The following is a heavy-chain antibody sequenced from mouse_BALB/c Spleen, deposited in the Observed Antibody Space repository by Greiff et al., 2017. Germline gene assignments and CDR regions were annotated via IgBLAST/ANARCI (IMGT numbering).Heavy chain of an antibody. CDR3: ARFDDYDPWFAY. CDR1: GYSITSDYA. CDR2: ISYSGST. D-gene: IGHD2-4*01. Sequence: VQLKESGPGLVKPSQSLSLTCTVTGYSITSDYAWNWSRQLPGNKLEWMGYISYSGSTSYNPSLKSRISITRDTSKTQFFLQLNSVTTEDTATYYCARFDDYDPWFAYWGQGTLVTVSA. V-gene: IGHV3-2*02. J-gene: IGHJ3*01.